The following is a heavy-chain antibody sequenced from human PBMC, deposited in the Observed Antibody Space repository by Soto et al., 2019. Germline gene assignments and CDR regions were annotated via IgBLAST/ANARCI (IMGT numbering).Heavy chain of an antibody. CDR1: GFTFSSYA. D-gene: IGHD4-17*01. J-gene: IGHJ2*01. V-gene: IGHV3-23*01. CDR2: ISGSGGST. CDR3: AKDYVVRYGDPDWYFDL. Sequence: GGSLRLSCAASGFTFSSYAMSWVRQAPGKGLEWVSAISGSGGSTYYADSVKGRFTISRDNSKNTLYLQMNSLRAEDTAVYYCAKDYVVRYGDPDWYFDLWGRGTLVTVSS.